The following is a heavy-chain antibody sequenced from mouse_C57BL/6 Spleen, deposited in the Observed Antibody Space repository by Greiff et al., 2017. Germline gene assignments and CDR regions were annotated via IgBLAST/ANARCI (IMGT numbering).Heavy chain of an antibody. CDR2: IDPSDSYT. D-gene: IGHD1-1*01. CDR3: ARYDTTVDY. J-gene: IGHJ2*01. V-gene: IGHV1-59*01. CDR1: GYTFTSYW. Sequence: QVQLQQPGAELVRPGTSVKLSCKASGYTFTSYWMHWVKQRPGQGLEWIGVIDPSDSYTNYNQKFKGKATLTVDTSSSTAYMQLSSLTSEDSAVYYCARYDTTVDYWGQGTTLTVSS.